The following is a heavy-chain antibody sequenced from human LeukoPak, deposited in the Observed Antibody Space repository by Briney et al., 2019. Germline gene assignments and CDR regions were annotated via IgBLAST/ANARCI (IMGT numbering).Heavy chain of an antibody. J-gene: IGHJ4*02. V-gene: IGHV3-23*01. CDR2: TAGSGISK. Sequence: PGGSLRLSCVASGFTFNNYAMSWVRQAPGRGLEWASSTAGSGISKDYADSVKGRFTISKDKSKNTLYLQMDNLRAEDTDVYFCARLPTFYYDSSGYHYDYWGQGTLVTVSS. CDR3: ARLPTFYYDSSGYHYDY. CDR1: GFTFNNYA. D-gene: IGHD3-22*01.